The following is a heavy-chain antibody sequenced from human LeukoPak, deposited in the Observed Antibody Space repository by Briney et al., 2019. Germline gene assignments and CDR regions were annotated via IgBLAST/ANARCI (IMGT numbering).Heavy chain of an antibody. Sequence: GGSLRLSCAASGFTFSSYSMNWVRQAPGKGLEWVSSISSSSSYIYYADSVKGRFTISRDNAKNSLYLQMNSLRAEDTAVYYCARWGAGSYDAFDIWGQGTMVTVSS. V-gene: IGHV3-21*01. CDR1: GFTFSSYS. J-gene: IGHJ3*02. CDR3: ARWGAGSYDAFDI. D-gene: IGHD6-19*01. CDR2: ISSSSSYI.